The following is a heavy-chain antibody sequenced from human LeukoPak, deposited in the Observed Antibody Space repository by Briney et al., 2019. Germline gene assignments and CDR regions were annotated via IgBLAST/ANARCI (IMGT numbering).Heavy chain of an antibody. CDR1: GGSISSGGYY. CDR3: ARVVRTTVWSFDI. V-gene: IGHV4-31*03. J-gene: IGHJ3*02. Sequence: SETLSLTFTVSGGSISSGGYYWSWIRQHPGKGLEWIGYIYYSGSTYYNPSLKSRVTISVDTSKNQFSLKLSSVTAADTAVYYCARVVRTTVWSFDIWGQGTMVTVSS. CDR2: IYYSGST. D-gene: IGHD4-17*01.